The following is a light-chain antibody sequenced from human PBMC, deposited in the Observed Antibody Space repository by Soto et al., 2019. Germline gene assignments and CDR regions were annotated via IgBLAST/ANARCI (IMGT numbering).Light chain of an antibody. J-gene: IGKJ1*01. CDR2: GAS. CDR1: QSVSSSY. CDR3: QQYDSSPKT. V-gene: IGKV3-20*01. Sequence: EIVLTQSPGTLSLSPGERDTLSCRASQSVSSSYLAWYQQKPGQATRLLIYGASSRATGIPDRFSGSGSGTDFTLTISRLEPEDFAVYYCQQYDSSPKTFGQGTKVDIK.